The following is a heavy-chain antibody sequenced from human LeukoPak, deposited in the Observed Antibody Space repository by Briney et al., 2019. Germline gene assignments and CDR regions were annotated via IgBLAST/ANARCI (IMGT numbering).Heavy chain of an antibody. CDR3: ARDGGSSWHFSPPRFDY. J-gene: IGHJ4*02. CDR1: GDSVSSNSAA. D-gene: IGHD6-13*01. V-gene: IGHV6-1*01. Sequence: SQTLSLTCAISGDSVSSNSAAWNWIRQSPSRGLEWLGRTYYRSKWYNDYAVSVESRITINPDTSKNQFSPQLNSVTPEDTAVYYCARDGGSSWHFSPPRFDYWGQGTLVTVSS. CDR2: TYYRSKWYN.